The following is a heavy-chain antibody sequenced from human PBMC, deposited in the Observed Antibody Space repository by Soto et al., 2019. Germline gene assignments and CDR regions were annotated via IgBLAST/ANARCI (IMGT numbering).Heavy chain of an antibody. CDR3: ARGRYYYYMDV. J-gene: IGHJ6*03. CDR2: VGTAGDT. CDR1: GFTFSTYD. Sequence: EVQLVESGGGLAQPGGSLRLSCAASGFTFSTYDMHWVRQTPGKGPEWIAAVGTAGDTYYSGSVKGQFTISRDNAENSLYLQINSLRAGDTAVYYWARGRYYYYMDVWGKGTTVTVSS. V-gene: IGHV3-13*01.